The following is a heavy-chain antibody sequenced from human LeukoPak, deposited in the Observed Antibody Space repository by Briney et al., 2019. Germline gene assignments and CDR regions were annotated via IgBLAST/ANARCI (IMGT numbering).Heavy chain of an antibody. V-gene: IGHV4-39*07. CDR2: IYYSGST. D-gene: IGHD3-22*01. CDR3: ARDPWPYYYDSRVHHGDY. J-gene: IGHJ4*02. CDR1: GGSISSSSYY. Sequence: SETLSLTCTVSGGSISSSSYYWGWIRQPPGKGLEWIGSIYYSGSTYYNPSLKSRVTISVDTSKNQFSLKLSSVTAADTAVYYCARDPWPYYYDSRVHHGDYWGQGTLVTVSS.